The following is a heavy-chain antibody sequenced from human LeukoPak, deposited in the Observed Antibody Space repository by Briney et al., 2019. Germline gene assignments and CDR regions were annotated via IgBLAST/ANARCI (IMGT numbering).Heavy chain of an antibody. CDR3: ARDLLEWFSNYSYYGMDV. V-gene: IGHV3-30*04. J-gene: IGHJ6*02. D-gene: IGHD3-3*01. Sequence: PGRSLRLSCAASGFTFSSYAMHWVRQAPGKGLEWVAVISYDGSNKYYADSVKGRFTISRDNSKNTLYLQMNSLRHEDTAVYYCARDLLEWFSNYSYYGMDVWGQGTTVTVSS. CDR1: GFTFSSYA. CDR2: ISYDGSNK.